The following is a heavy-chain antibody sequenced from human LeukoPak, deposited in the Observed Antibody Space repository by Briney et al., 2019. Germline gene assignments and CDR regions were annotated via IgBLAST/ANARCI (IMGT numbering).Heavy chain of an antibody. CDR3: ARVGYGILTGWPWRFDP. V-gene: IGHV4-30-4*08. Sequence: SETLSLTCTVSGGSISSGDYYWSWIRQPPGKGLEWIGYIYYSGSTYYNPSLKSRVTISVDTSKNQFSLKLSSVTAAVTAVYYCARVGYGILTGWPWRFDPWGQGTLVTVSS. D-gene: IGHD3-9*01. CDR1: GGSISSGDYY. J-gene: IGHJ5*02. CDR2: IYYSGST.